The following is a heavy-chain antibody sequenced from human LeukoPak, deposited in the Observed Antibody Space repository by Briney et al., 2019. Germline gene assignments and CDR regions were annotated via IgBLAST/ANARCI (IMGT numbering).Heavy chain of an antibody. CDR3: ARDRAYYYGSGIKYNWFDP. D-gene: IGHD3-10*01. Sequence: ASVKVSCKASGYTFASYAMNWVRQAPGQGLEWMGWINTNTGNPTYAQGFTGRFVFSLDTSVSTAYLQICSLKAEDTAVYYCARDRAYYYGSGIKYNWFDPWGQGTLVTVSS. V-gene: IGHV7-4-1*01. CDR1: GYTFASYA. CDR2: INTNTGNP. J-gene: IGHJ5*02.